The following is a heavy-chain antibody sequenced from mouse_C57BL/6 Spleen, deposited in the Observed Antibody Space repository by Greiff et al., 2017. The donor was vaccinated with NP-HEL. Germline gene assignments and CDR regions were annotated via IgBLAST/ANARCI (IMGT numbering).Heavy chain of an antibody. Sequence: VQLQQSGTVLARPGASVTMSCKTSGYTFTSYWMHWVQQRPGQGLEWIGAIYPGNSATSYHQKFKGKAKLTAVTSASTAYMELSSLTNEDSAVYYCTREGDGSSPFAYWGQGTLVTVSA. CDR1: GYTFTSYW. D-gene: IGHD1-1*01. CDR3: TREGDGSSPFAY. V-gene: IGHV1-5*01. J-gene: IGHJ3*01. CDR2: IYPGNSAT.